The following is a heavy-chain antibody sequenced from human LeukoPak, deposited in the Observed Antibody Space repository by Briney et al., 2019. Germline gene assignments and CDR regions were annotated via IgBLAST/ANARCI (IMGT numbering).Heavy chain of an antibody. CDR3: ARAGVTNWFDP. Sequence: SETLSLTCTVSGGSISSGDYYWSWIRQPPGQGLEWIGYIYYSGSTYYNPSLKSRVTISVDTSKNQFSLKLSSVTAADTAVYYCARAGVTNWFDPWGQGTLVTVSS. CDR1: GGSISSGDYY. D-gene: IGHD4-23*01. J-gene: IGHJ5*02. CDR2: IYYSGST. V-gene: IGHV4-30-4*01.